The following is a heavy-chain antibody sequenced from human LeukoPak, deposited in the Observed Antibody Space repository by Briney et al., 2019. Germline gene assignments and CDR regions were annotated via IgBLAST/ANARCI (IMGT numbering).Heavy chain of an antibody. J-gene: IGHJ4*02. V-gene: IGHV3-53*01. CDR3: ARVPVGGVVGFDY. D-gene: IGHD2-15*01. CDR1: GFTVSSNY. Sequence: GGSLRLSCAASGFTVSSNYMSWVRQAPGKGLEWVSVIYSGGSTYYADSVKGRFTISRDNSKNTLYLQMNSLRAEDTAVYYCARVPVGGVVGFDYWGQGTLVTVSS. CDR2: IYSGGST.